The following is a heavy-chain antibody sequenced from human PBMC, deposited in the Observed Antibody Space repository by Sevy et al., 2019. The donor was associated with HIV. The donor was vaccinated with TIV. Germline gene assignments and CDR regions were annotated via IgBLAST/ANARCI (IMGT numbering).Heavy chain of an antibody. CDR2: IRSSSSTI. CDR3: ASVTGQNGDYLHRYYYYGMDV. CDR1: GFTFSSYS. J-gene: IGHJ6*02. D-gene: IGHD4-17*01. Sequence: AGSLRLSCAASGFTFSSYSMNWVHQAPGKGLEWVSYIRSSSSTIYYADSVKGRFTISRDNAKNSLYLQMNSLRAEDTALYYCASVTGQNGDYLHRYYYYGMDVWGQGTTVTVSS. V-gene: IGHV3-48*01.